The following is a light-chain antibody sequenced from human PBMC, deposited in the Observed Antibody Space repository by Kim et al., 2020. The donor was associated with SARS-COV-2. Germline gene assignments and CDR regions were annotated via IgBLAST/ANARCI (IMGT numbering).Light chain of an antibody. CDR2: LNSDGSH. CDR1: SGHSSYA. J-gene: IGLJ2*01. CDR3: QTWGTGIHVI. Sequence: SVKRTCPRTSGHSSYAIAWHQQQPEKGPRYLMKLNSDGSHSKGDGIPDRFSGSSSGAERSLTISSLQSEDEADYYCQTWGTGIHVIFGGGTQLTVL. V-gene: IGLV4-69*01.